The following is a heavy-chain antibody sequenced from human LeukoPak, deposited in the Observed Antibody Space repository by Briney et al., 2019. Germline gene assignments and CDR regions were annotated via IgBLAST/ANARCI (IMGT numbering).Heavy chain of an antibody. D-gene: IGHD3-9*01. V-gene: IGHV1-2*02. Sequence: ASVKVSCKASGYTFTDYYMHWVRQAPGQGLEWMGWINPNSGGTNFAQKFQGRVTMTRDTSISTAYMELSRLRSDDTAVYYCASPGSSYDILTGPGYCDYWGQGTLVTVSS. CDR1: GYTFTDYY. J-gene: IGHJ4*02. CDR3: ASPGSSYDILTGPGYCDY. CDR2: INPNSGGT.